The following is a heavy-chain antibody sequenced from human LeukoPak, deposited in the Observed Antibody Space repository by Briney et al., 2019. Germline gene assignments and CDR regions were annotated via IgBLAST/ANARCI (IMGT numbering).Heavy chain of an antibody. Sequence: PSETLSLTCTVSSDSFNNYYWNWIRQPAGKGLEWIGRIDSSGNTNYNPSLKSRVTMSADTSNNQFSLKVTSVTAADTAVYYCVRVCGSATNYRLCGFDIWGQGTAVTVSS. CDR2: IDSSGNT. J-gene: IGHJ3*02. D-gene: IGHD3-10*01. CDR1: SDSFNNYY. CDR3: VRVCGSATNYRLCGFDI. V-gene: IGHV4-4*07.